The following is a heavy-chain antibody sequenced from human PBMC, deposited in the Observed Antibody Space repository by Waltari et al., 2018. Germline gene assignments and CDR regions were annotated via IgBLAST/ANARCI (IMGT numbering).Heavy chain of an antibody. V-gene: IGHV3-49*03. CDR3: SRGGAQRHWFDP. CDR2: IRSKPYGGTT. Sequence: EVQLVESGGGLVQPGRSLRLSCTASGFTFRYFTLSWLRQAPGKGLEWVGFIRSKPYGGTTEYAASVKGRFTISRDDSKSIAYLQMNSLKTEDTAVYYCSRGGAQRHWFDPWGQGTLVTVSS. J-gene: IGHJ5*02. CDR1: GFTFRYFT.